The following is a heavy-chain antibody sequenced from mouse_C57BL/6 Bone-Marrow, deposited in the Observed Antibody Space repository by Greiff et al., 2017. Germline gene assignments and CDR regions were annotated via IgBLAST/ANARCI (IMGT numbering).Heavy chain of an antibody. CDR2: ISGGGGNT. CDR1: GFTFSSYT. J-gene: IGHJ3*01. D-gene: IGHD2-5*01. Sequence: EVKLVESGGGLVKPGGSLKLSCAASGFTFSSYTMSWVRQTPEKRLEWVATISGGGGNTYYPDSVKGRFTISRDNAKNTLYLQMSSLRSEDTAWYYGASSYYSNYDPTWFAYWGQGTLVTVSA. CDR3: ASSYYSNYDPTWFAY. V-gene: IGHV5-9*01.